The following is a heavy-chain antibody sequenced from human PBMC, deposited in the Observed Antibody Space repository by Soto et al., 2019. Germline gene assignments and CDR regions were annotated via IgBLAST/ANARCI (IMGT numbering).Heavy chain of an antibody. V-gene: IGHV6-1*01. CDR3: ARVSWGYCSSTSCYVLDY. Sequence: SQTLSLTCAISGDSVSSNSAAWNWIRQSPSRGLEWLGRTYYRSKWYNDYAVSVKSRITINPDTSKNQFSLQLNSVTPEDTAVYYCARVSWGYCSSTSCYVLDYSGQGSLVIGSS. CDR2: TYYRSKWYN. CDR1: GDSVSSNSAA. D-gene: IGHD2-2*01. J-gene: IGHJ4*02.